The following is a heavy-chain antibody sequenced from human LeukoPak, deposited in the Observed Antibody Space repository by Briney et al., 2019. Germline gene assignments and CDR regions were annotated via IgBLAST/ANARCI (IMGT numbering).Heavy chain of an antibody. D-gene: IGHD6-6*01. Sequence: SLTLSCAVSGFPLDDYAVQWVRQAPGKGLEWVSGIRWNSGSIGYADSVKGRFTIPRDNAKNSLYLQMNSLRAEDTALYYCAKGGKYSSSGVDYWGQGTLVTVSS. V-gene: IGHV3-9*01. CDR2: IRWNSGSI. CDR1: GFPLDDYA. J-gene: IGHJ4*02. CDR3: AKGGKYSSSGVDY.